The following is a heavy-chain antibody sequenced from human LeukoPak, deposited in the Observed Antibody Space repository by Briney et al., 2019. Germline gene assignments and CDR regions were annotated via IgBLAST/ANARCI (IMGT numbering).Heavy chain of an antibody. CDR1: GGTLSSYA. D-gene: IGHD3-16*01. V-gene: IGHV1-69*05. CDR2: IIPIFGTA. Sequence: SVKVSCKSSGGTLSSYAISWVRQAPGKGLEWMGGIIPIFGTANYAQKFQGRVTITTDESTSTAYMELSSLRSEDTAVYYCASWGSGRFDYWGQGTLVTVSS. CDR3: ASWGSGRFDY. J-gene: IGHJ4*02.